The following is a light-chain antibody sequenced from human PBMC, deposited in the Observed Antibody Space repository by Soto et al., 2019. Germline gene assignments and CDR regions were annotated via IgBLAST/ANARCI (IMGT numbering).Light chain of an antibody. CDR3: RPCKTYSA. CDR1: QSISSW. Sequence: IQFTQSPSCLTASVGDRVTIACRASQSISSWLAWYQPKSGKAPKLLIYDASSLQSGVPPRFSGSGSGTEFTLTIRSLQPDESATDYCRPCKTYSAFAQGP. V-gene: IGKV1-5*01. J-gene: IGKJ5*01. CDR2: DAS.